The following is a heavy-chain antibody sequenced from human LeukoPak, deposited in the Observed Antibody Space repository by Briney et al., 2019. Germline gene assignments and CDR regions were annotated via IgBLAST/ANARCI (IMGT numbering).Heavy chain of an antibody. Sequence: GGSLRLSCAASGFTFSSYGMHWVRQAPGKGLEWVAVIWYDGSNKYYADSVKGRFTISRDNSKNTLYLQMNSLRAEDTALYYCAKDKGVAYSSSVNFDYWGQGTLVTVSS. D-gene: IGHD6-13*01. CDR3: AKDKGVAYSSSVNFDY. J-gene: IGHJ4*02. CDR2: IWYDGSNK. CDR1: GFTFSSYG. V-gene: IGHV3-30*02.